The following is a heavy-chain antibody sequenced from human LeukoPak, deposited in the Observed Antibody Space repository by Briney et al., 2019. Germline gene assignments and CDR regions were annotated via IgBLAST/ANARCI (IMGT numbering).Heavy chain of an antibody. D-gene: IGHD3-3*01. CDR3: ARDLRITIFGVVTSPYYYYYMDV. CDR1: GFTFSSYS. Sequence: GGSLRLSCAASGFTFSSYSMNWVRQAPGKGLEWVSSISSSSSYIYYADSVKGRFTISRDNAKNSLYLQMNSLRAEDTAVYYCARDLRITIFGVVTSPYYYYYMDVWGKGTTVTVSS. J-gene: IGHJ6*03. V-gene: IGHV3-21*01. CDR2: ISSSSSYI.